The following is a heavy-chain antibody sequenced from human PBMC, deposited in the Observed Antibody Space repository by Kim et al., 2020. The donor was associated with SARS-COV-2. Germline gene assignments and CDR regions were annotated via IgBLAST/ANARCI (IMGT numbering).Heavy chain of an antibody. V-gene: IGHV4-59*01. Sequence: SETLSLTCTVSGGSISNYYWSWIRQPPGKGLEWIGYIYYSGSTNYNPSLKSRVTISADTSKNQFSLKLSSVTAADTAVYYCAREAPAGTEIFDYWGQGTLVTVSS. J-gene: IGHJ4*02. CDR2: IYYSGST. CDR1: GGSISNYY. CDR3: AREAPAGTEIFDY.